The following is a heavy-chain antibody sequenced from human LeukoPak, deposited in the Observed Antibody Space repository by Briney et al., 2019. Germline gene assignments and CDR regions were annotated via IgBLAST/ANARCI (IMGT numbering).Heavy chain of an antibody. Sequence: SVKVSCKASGGTFSSYAISWVRQAPGQGLEWMGRIIPILGIANYAQKFQGRVTITADKSTSTAYMELSSLRSEDTAVYYCARQKYETPNYYYYMDVWGKGTTVTVSS. CDR3: ARQKYETPNYYYYMDV. J-gene: IGHJ6*03. D-gene: IGHD2/OR15-2a*01. CDR1: GGTFSSYA. V-gene: IGHV1-69*04. CDR2: IIPILGIA.